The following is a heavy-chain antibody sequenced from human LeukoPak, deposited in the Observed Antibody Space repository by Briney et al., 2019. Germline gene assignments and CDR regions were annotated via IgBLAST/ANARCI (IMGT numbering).Heavy chain of an antibody. Sequence: ASVKVSRKASGGTFSSYAFNWVRQAPGQGLEWMGGIIPIFGTANYAQKFQGRVTITADESTSTAYMELSSLRSEDTAVYYCARDPYSSGRYYFDYWGQGTLVTVSS. CDR2: IIPIFGTA. V-gene: IGHV1-69*13. CDR1: GGTFSSYA. CDR3: ARDPYSSGRYYFDY. J-gene: IGHJ4*02. D-gene: IGHD6-19*01.